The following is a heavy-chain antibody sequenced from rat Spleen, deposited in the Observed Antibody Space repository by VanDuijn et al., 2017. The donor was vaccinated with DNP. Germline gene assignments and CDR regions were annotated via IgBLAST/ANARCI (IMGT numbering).Heavy chain of an antibody. J-gene: IGHJ2*01. CDR3: ARGGYYDGYFDY. D-gene: IGHD1-12*03. Sequence: EVQLVESGGGLVQPGRSLKLSCAASGFTLSDYYMAWVRQAPTKGLEWVAYISYDGGTTYYRDSVKGRFTVSRNNAASTLHLQMDSLRSEDTATYYCARGGYYDGYFDYWGQGVMVTVSS. CDR2: ISYDGGTT. CDR1: GFTLSDYY. V-gene: IGHV5-20*01.